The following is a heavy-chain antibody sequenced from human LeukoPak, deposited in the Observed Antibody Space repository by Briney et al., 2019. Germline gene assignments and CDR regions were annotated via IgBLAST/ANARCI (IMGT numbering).Heavy chain of an antibody. CDR1: GFTFSSCS. J-gene: IGHJ4*02. CDR2: ISSSSSTI. V-gene: IGHV3-48*02. CDR3: ARDPSSGWLFFDY. Sequence: PGGSLRPSCAASGFTFSSCSMNWVRQAPGKGLEWVSYISSSSSTIYYADSVKGRFTISRDNAKNSLYLQMNSLRDEDTAVYYCARDPSSGWLFFDYWGQGTLVTVSS. D-gene: IGHD6-19*01.